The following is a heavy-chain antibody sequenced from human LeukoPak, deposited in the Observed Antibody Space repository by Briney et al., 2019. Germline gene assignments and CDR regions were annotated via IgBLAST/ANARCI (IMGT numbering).Heavy chain of an antibody. CDR1: GVSFSSYW. CDR3: ANHVEMGNPFDF. J-gene: IGHJ3*01. CDR2: ISYNGST. D-gene: IGHD3-9*01. Sequence: GSLCLSCAASGVSFSSYWLHWVRQPPGKGLEWIARISYNGSTNYKPSVKGRFPISQDTAKNQFFLSLNSLTAADTAVYYCANHVEMGNPFDFWGQGTMVTVSS. V-gene: IGHV4-59*08.